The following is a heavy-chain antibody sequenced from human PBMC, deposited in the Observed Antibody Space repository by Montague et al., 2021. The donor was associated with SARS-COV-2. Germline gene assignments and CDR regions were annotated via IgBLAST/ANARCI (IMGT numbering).Heavy chain of an antibody. J-gene: IGHJ6*03. CDR3: RVVPAGIPKGPNFYYMDV. D-gene: IGHD2-2*02. CDR2: IYHSGST. CDR1: GGSFSGYS. Sequence: SETLSLTCAVYGGSFSGYSWSWIRQPSGKGLEWIGQIYHSGSTNYNPSLKSRVTITVETAKNQFSLKLSSVTAADTALYYCRVVPAGIPKGPNFYYMDVWGKGTTVTVSS. V-gene: IGHV4-34*01.